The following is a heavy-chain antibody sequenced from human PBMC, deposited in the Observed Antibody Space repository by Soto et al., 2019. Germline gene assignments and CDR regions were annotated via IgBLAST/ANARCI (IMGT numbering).Heavy chain of an antibody. D-gene: IGHD5-18*01. V-gene: IGHV3-30-3*01. CDR2: ISYDGYNA. CDR3: ARDGGFSYGFDYYFDY. CDR1: GFDFSTHV. J-gene: IGHJ4*02. Sequence: GGSLRLSCAVSGFDFSTHVVHWVRQAPGQGLEWVAVISYDGYNAYYADSVKGRFTISKDNSRNTLFLQMDNLRSDDTAVYFCARDGGFSYGFDYYFDYWGQGTLVTVS.